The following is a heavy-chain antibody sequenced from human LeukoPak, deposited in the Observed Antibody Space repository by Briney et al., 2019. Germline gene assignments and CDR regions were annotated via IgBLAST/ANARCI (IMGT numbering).Heavy chain of an antibody. V-gene: IGHV3-7*01. CDR3: ARSTRGSSYGYVDY. CDR2: IKEDGSEN. Sequence: GGSLRLSCAASGFTFSSYWMSWVRQAPGKGLEWVANIKEDGSENYYVDSVKGRFTISRDNAKKSLYLQMSSLRAEDRAVYYCARSTRGSSYGYVDYWGQGTLVTVSA. D-gene: IGHD5-18*01. J-gene: IGHJ4*02. CDR1: GFTFSSYW.